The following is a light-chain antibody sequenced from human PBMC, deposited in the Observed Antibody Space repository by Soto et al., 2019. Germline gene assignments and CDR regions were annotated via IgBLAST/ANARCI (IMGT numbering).Light chain of an antibody. CDR3: QQYNDRPGT. J-gene: IGKJ1*01. CDR2: STS. CDR1: QSVSSN. Sequence: EIVMTQSPATLSVSPGERGTLSCRASQSVSSNLAWFQQKPGQAPRLLMYSTSTRATGIPVRFSGSGSGTEFTLTISSLQSEDFAVYYCQQYNDRPGTFGQGTRVEIK. V-gene: IGKV3-15*01.